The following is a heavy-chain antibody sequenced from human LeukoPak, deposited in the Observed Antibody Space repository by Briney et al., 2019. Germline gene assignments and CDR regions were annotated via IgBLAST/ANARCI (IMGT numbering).Heavy chain of an antibody. D-gene: IGHD2-2*02. CDR3: ARGDIVVVPAVILEQAWYFDL. J-gene: IGHJ2*01. Sequence: GASVKVSCKASGYTFTSYDINWVRQATGQGLEWMGIINPSGGSTSYAQKFQGRVTMTRDTSTSTVYMELSSLRSEDTAVYYCARGDIVVVPAVILEQAWYFDLWGRGTLVTVSS. CDR2: INPSGGST. CDR1: GYTFTSYD. V-gene: IGHV1-46*01.